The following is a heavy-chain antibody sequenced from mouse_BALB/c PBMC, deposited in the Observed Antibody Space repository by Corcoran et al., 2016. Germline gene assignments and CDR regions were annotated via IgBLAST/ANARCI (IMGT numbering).Heavy chain of an antibody. CDR2: INPYNDGN. CDR1: GYTFTSYV. Sequence: EVQLQQSGPELVKPGASVKMSCKASGYTFTSYVMHWVKQKPGQGLEWIGYINPYNDGNKYKEKFKGKATLTSDKSSSTAYMELSSMTSEDSAVYYCAIGDYWGQGTSVTVSS. CDR3: AIGDY. J-gene: IGHJ4*01. V-gene: IGHV1S136*01.